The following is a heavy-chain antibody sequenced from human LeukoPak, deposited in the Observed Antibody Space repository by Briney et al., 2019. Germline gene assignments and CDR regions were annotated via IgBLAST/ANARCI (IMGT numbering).Heavy chain of an antibody. CDR2: TSVYNSNT. V-gene: IGHV1-18*01. J-gene: IGHJ4*02. CDR1: GYNISNNG. CDR3: ARAYPRGATYFDY. Sequence: ASVKVSCKASGYNISNNGISWVRQAPGQGLEWMGWTSVYNSNTNSAQNLQGRVTMTTDTSTSTAYMELRSLRSDDTAVYYCARAYPRGATYFDYWGQGTLVTVSS. D-gene: IGHD1-26*01.